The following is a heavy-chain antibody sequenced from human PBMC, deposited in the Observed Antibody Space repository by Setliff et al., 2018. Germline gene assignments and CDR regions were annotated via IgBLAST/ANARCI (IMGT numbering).Heavy chain of an antibody. Sequence: PGGSLRLSCAASGFRFGEYSMSWVRQAPGKGLEWVSVISGYGSRTYYADSVKGRSTISRDNSRNTLYLQMNSLRAEDTAVYYCARGNSGGDYWGQGTLVTVSS. J-gene: IGHJ4*02. CDR2: ISGYGSRT. CDR1: GFRFGEYS. CDR3: ARGNSGGDY. V-gene: IGHV3-23*01. D-gene: IGHD6-25*01.